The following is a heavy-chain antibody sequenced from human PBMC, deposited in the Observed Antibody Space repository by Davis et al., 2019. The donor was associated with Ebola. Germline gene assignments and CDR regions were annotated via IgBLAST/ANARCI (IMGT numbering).Heavy chain of an antibody. CDR3: ARVEDCSSTSCFYYYYYGMDV. D-gene: IGHD2-2*01. J-gene: IGHJ6*02. Sequence: GGSLRLSCAASGFTFSGSAMHWVRQASGKGLEWVGRIRSKANSYATAYAASVKGRFTISRDDSKNTAYLQMNSLKTEDTAVYYCARVEDCSSTSCFYYYYYGMDVWGQGTTVTVSS. V-gene: IGHV3-73*01. CDR2: IRSKANSYAT. CDR1: GFTFSGSA.